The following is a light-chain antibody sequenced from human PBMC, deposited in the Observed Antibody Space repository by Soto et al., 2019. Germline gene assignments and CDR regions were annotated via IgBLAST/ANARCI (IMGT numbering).Light chain of an antibody. CDR3: MQALHLVT. Sequence: VMTQSPLSLPVTPGEPASISCRSSQSLLHSSGQTFLDWYLQKPGQPPQLLIYLSSSRASGVPDRFSGSGSGTDFTLKISRVEAEDVGVYYCMQALHLVTFGGGTKVEIK. CDR2: LSS. J-gene: IGKJ4*01. CDR1: QSLLHSSGQTF. V-gene: IGKV2-28*01.